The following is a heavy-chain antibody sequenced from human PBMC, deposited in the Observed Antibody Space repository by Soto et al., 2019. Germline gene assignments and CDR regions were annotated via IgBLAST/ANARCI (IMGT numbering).Heavy chain of an antibody. CDR1: GGSISSGDYY. J-gene: IGHJ5*02. CDR2: IYYSGST. Sequence: SETLSLTCTVSGGSISSGDYYWSWIRQPPGKGLEWIGYIYYSGSTYYNPSLKSRVTISVDMSKNQFSLKLSSVTAADTSVYYCASLYSYGLEEWFDPWGQGTLVTVSS. CDR3: ASLYSYGLEEWFDP. D-gene: IGHD5-18*01. V-gene: IGHV4-30-4*01.